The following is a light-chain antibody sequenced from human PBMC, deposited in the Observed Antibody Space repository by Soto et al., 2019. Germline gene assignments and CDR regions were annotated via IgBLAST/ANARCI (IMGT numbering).Light chain of an antibody. CDR1: ISDVGGYNY. CDR3: TSYAASNNFYFV. Sequence: QSALTQPPSASGSPGQSVTISCTGTISDVGGYNYVSWYQQYPGRAPKLMIYEVTKRPSGVPDRFSGSKSGNTASLTVSGLQAEDDADYYCTSYAASNNFYFVFGGGTKVTVL. V-gene: IGLV2-8*01. CDR2: EVT. J-gene: IGLJ3*02.